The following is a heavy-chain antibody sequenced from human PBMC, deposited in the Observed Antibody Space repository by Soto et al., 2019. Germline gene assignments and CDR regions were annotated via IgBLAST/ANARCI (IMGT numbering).Heavy chain of an antibody. Sequence: GASVKGSCKASGGTLSSYTISWVRQAPGQGLEWMGRIIPILGIANYAQKFQGRVTITADKSTSTAYMELSSLRSEDTAVYYCASDSGYDRALFDYWGQGTLVTVSS. J-gene: IGHJ4*02. CDR3: ASDSGYDRALFDY. V-gene: IGHV1-69*02. D-gene: IGHD5-12*01. CDR2: IIPILGIA. CDR1: GGTLSSYT.